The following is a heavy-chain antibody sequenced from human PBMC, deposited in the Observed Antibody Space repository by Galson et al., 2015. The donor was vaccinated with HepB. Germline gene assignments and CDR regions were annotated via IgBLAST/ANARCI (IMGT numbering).Heavy chain of an antibody. CDR3: ARAGSGSSWFQTGKEFDP. V-gene: IGHV3-11*05. D-gene: IGHD6-13*01. CDR2: ISSGSSYT. J-gene: IGHJ5*02. Sequence: SLRLSCAASGFTFSDYYMSWIRQVPGKGLEWVSYISSGSSYTNYADPVKGRFTISRDNAKNSLYLQMSSLRAEDTAVYYCARAGSGSSWFQTGKEFDPWGQGTLVTVSS. CDR1: GFTFSDYY.